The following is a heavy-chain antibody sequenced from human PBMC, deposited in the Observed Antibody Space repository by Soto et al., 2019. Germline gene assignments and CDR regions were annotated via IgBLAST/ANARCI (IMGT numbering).Heavy chain of an antibody. J-gene: IGHJ4*02. CDR2: LIPILGIA. D-gene: IGHD6-6*01. CDR1: GGTFSSSA. V-gene: IGHV1-69*01. Sequence: VQLVQSGAEVKKPGSSVQGSCKASGGTFSSSAISWVLRAPGQGREWMGGLIPILGIANYARKLQGRVTITADESTSTAYMELSSLRSEDTAVYYCARGSQSIAARLGVYWGQGTLVTVSS. CDR3: ARGSQSIAARLGVY.